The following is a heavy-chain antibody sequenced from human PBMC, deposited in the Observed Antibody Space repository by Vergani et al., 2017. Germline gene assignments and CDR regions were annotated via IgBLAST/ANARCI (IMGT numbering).Heavy chain of an antibody. J-gene: IGHJ6*04. CDR2: ISSSSSYI. Sequence: EVQLVESGGGLVKPGGSLRLSCAASGFTFSSYSMNWVRQAPGKGLEWVSSISSSSSYIYYADSVKGRFTISRDNAKNSLYLQMDSLRPEDTAHYYCAKGQQLVFFSVDVWGIGTSVTVTA. CDR1: GFTFSSYS. D-gene: IGHD6-13*01. V-gene: IGHV3-21*04. CDR3: AKGQQLVFFSVDV.